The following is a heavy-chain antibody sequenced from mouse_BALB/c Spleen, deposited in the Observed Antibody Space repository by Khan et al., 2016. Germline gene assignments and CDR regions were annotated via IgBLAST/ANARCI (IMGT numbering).Heavy chain of an antibody. CDR1: GYSITSDYA. V-gene: IGHV3-2*02. CDR2: ITYSGST. D-gene: IGHD2-14*01. J-gene: IGHJ4*01. Sequence: EVQLQESGPGLVNPSQSLSLTCTVTGYSITSDYAWNWIRQFPGNKLEWMGYITYSGSTSYNPSLKSRISITRDTSKNQFFLQLNSVTTEDTATYDCARYYRYDRAMDYWQQATSVTVSS. CDR3: ARYYRYDRAMDY.